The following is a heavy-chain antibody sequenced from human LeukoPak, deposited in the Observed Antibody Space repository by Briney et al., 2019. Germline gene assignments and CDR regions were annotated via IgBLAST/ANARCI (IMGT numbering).Heavy chain of an antibody. CDR3: AKQLWDGDS. CDR1: GFTLSNFG. Sequence: GGSLRLSCAASGFTLSNFGMSWVRQAPGKGLEWVSSISTGARNTHYTDSVRGRFTISRDDSRNTVYLQMNSLRADDTAVYYCAKQLWDGDSWSQGTLVIVSS. J-gene: IGHJ4*02. D-gene: IGHD3-10*01. V-gene: IGHV3-23*01. CDR2: ISTGARNT.